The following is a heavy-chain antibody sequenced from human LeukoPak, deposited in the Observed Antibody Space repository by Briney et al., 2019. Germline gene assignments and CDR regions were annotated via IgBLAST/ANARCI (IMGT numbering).Heavy chain of an antibody. CDR3: ARDGDRYYYDSSGYPRAAFDI. CDR2: ISSSGSTI. V-gene: IGHV3-48*03. J-gene: IGHJ3*02. D-gene: IGHD3-22*01. CDR1: GFTFSSYE. Sequence: GGSLRLSCAASGFTFSSYEMNWVRQAPGKGLEWVSYISSSGSTIYYADSVKGRFTISRDNAKNSLCLQMNSLRAEDTAVYYCARDGDRYYYDSSGYPRAAFDIWGQGTMVTVSS.